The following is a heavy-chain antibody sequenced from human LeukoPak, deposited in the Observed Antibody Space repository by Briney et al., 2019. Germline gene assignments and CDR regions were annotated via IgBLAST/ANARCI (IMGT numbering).Heavy chain of an antibody. CDR3: ASVLSSGWYIDAFDI. CDR2: ISSSSSYI. V-gene: IGHV3-21*01. D-gene: IGHD6-19*01. CDR1: GFTFSSYS. Sequence: GGSLRLSCAASGFTFSSYSMNWVRQAPGKGLEWVSSISSSSSYIYYADSVKGRFTISRDNAKNSLYLQMNSLRAEDTAVYYCASVLSSGWYIDAFDIWGQGTMVTVSS. J-gene: IGHJ3*02.